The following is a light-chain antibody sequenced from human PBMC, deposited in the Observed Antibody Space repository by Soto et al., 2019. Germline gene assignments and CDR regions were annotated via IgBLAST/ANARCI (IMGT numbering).Light chain of an antibody. CDR2: SNN. CDR1: SSNIGSNT. Sequence: QSVLTQPPSASGTPGQRVTISCSGSSSNIGSNTVNWYQQLPGTARKLLIYSNNQRPSGVPDRFSASKSGTSASLAISGLQSEDEADYYCAAWDDSLNGRVFGGGTKLTVL. CDR3: AAWDDSLNGRV. V-gene: IGLV1-44*01. J-gene: IGLJ3*02.